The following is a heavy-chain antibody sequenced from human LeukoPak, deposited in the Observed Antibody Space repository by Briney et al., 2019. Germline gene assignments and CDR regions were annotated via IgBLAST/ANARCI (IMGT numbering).Heavy chain of an antibody. CDR1: GFTFTSYS. CDR2: ISGGGGST. Sequence: GGSLRLSCAASGFTFTSYSMNWVRQAPGQGLEWVSTISGGGGSTYYADSVKGRFTISRDNSKNTLYLQVNSLRAEDTAVYYCAKGGKWDVTPFDYWGQGTLVTVSS. CDR3: AKGGKWDVTPFDY. J-gene: IGHJ4*02. D-gene: IGHD1-26*01. V-gene: IGHV3-23*01.